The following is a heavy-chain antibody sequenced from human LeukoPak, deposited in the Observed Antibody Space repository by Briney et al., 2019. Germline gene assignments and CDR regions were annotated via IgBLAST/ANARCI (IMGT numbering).Heavy chain of an antibody. CDR2: ISYDGSNK. Sequence: PGRSLRLSCAASGFTFSRYGMHWVRQAPGKGLEWVAVISYDGSNKYYADSVKGRFTISRDNSKNTLYLQMNSLRAEDTAVYYCARGALDAATPFDSWGQGTLVTVSS. CDR1: GFTFSRYG. J-gene: IGHJ5*01. CDR3: ARGALDAATPFDS. V-gene: IGHV3-30*03. D-gene: IGHD2-15*01.